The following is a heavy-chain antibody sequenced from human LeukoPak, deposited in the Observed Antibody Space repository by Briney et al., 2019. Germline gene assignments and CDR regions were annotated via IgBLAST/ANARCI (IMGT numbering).Heavy chain of an antibody. CDR3: AKAPVTTCSGAYCYPFDY. D-gene: IGHD2-21*01. CDR1: GFTFSSYG. Sequence: GGSLRLSCAASGFTFSSYGMHWIRQAPGKGLEWVAFIRYDGSRKYYADSVKGRFTISRDNGKNSLYLQMNSLRAEDAAVYYCAKAPVTTCSGAYCYPFDYWGQGTLVTVSS. V-gene: IGHV3-30*02. J-gene: IGHJ4*02. CDR2: IRYDGSRK.